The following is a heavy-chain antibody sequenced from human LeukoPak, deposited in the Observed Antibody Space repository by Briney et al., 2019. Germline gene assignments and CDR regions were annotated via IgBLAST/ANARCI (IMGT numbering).Heavy chain of an antibody. CDR1: GGSFSGYY. CDR2: IYHSGST. Sequence: SETLSLTCAVYGGSFSGYYWSWIRQPPGKGLEWIGDIYHSGSTNYNPSLKSRVTISLDTSKNQFSLKLTSVTAADTAVYYCAGRLTYYMDVWGKGTTITVSS. J-gene: IGHJ6*03. V-gene: IGHV4-34*01. CDR3: AGRLTYYMDV.